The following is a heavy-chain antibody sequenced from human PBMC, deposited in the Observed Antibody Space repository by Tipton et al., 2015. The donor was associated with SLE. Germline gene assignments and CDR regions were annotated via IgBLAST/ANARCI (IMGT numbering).Heavy chain of an antibody. CDR3: AKAMTTVTGQVLYFFDY. D-gene: IGHD4-11*01. CDR1: GFTFSSYA. V-gene: IGHV3-23*01. J-gene: IGHJ4*02. CDR2: ISGSGGST. Sequence: SLRLSCAASGFTFSSYAMSWVRQAPGKGLEWVSAISGSGGSTYYADSVKGRFTISRDNSKNTLYLQMNSLRAEDTAVYYCAKAMTTVTGQVLYFFDYWGQGTLVTVSS.